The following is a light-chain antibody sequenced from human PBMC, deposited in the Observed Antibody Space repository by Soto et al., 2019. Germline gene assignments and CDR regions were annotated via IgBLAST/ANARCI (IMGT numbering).Light chain of an antibody. CDR2: GAS. J-gene: IGKJ4*01. V-gene: IGKV3-20*01. Sequence: EIELTQSPGTLSLSPGERDTLSCRASQTVNSNYVAWYQQKPGQSPRLLISGASIRATGIPNRFSGSGSGADFTLTISRLEPEDFAVYYCQQYGTSPLTFGGGTKVDIK. CDR1: QTVNSNY. CDR3: QQYGTSPLT.